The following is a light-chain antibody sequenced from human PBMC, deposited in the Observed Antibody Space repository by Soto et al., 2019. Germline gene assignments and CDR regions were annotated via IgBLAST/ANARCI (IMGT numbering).Light chain of an antibody. CDR1: QSVNSN. V-gene: IGKV3D-15*01. Sequence: MTQSRATLSASAWEGDTLXCLASQSVNSNYLAWYQQKPGQAPRLLIYGISTRATGIPDRFSASGSGTEFTLTICSLQPEDFAVYYCQQYTQWPITFGQGTRLEIK. J-gene: IGKJ5*01. CDR2: GIS. CDR3: QQYTQWPIT.